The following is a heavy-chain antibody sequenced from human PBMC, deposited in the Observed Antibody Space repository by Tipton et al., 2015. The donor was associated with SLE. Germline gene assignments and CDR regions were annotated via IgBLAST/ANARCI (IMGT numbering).Heavy chain of an antibody. V-gene: IGHV4-34*01. CDR1: GGSFSGYY. CDR3: ARGLNMHTGIDY. CDR2: INHSGST. D-gene: IGHD1-14*01. Sequence: TLSLTCAVYGGSFSGYYWSWIRQPPGKGLEWIGEINHSGSTNYNPSPKSRVTISVDTSKNQFSLKLSSVTAADTAVYYCARGLNMHTGIDYWGQGTLVTVSS. J-gene: IGHJ4*02.